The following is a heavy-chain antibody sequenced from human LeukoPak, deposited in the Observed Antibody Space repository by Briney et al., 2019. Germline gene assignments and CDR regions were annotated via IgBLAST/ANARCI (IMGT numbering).Heavy chain of an antibody. D-gene: IGHD3-22*01. CDR2: IIPIFGTA. V-gene: IGHV1-69*05. J-gene: IGHJ4*02. Sequence: ASVKVSCKASGGTFSSHAISWVRQAPGQGLEWMGRIIPIFGTANYAQKFQGRVTITTDESTSTAYMELSSLRSEDTAVYYCAREGSYYDSSGYYYYFDYWGQGTLVTVSS. CDR1: GGTFSSHA. CDR3: AREGSYYDSSGYYYYFDY.